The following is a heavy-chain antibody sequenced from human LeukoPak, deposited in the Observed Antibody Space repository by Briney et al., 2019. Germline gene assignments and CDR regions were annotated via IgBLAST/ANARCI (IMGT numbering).Heavy chain of an antibody. CDR3: AKDSPVATW. Sequence: GGSLRLSCAASGFTFSSYSMNWVRQAPGKGLEWVSSITPSGDGTYYAASVKGRFTISRDNSKNTLYLQMDSLRADDTAKYYCAKDSPVATWWGQGTLVTVSS. CDR2: ITPSGDGT. V-gene: IGHV3-23*01. CDR1: GFTFSSYS. D-gene: IGHD1-26*01. J-gene: IGHJ4*02.